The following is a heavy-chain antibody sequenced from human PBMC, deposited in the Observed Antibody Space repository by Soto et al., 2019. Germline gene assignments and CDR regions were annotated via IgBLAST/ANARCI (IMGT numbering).Heavy chain of an antibody. V-gene: IGHV3-23*01. CDR1: GFTFSNYA. J-gene: IGHJ4*02. CDR2: IGASGDGT. CDR3: AVRKTGSYFDY. Sequence: EVQLLESGGGLVQPGGSLGLSCAASGFTFSNYAMSWVRQAPGKGLEWVSGIGASGDGTYYADSVKGRFISSRDNSKNTLHLQMNSLRAEDTAGYYCAVRKTGSYFDYWGQGTLVTVSS. D-gene: IGHD1-26*01.